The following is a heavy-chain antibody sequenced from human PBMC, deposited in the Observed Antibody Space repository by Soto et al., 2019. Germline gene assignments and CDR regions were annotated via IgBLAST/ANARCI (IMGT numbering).Heavy chain of an antibody. J-gene: IGHJ4*02. CDR1: GFTFSTCW. CDR3: WGCVVLGVKSLNY. CDR2: IKDDGSEK. V-gene: IGHV3-7*01. D-gene: IGHD1-26*01. Sequence: GGSLRLSCAASGFTFSTCWMTWVRQAPGKGLEWVANIKDDGSEKHYVDSVKGRFTISRDNAKTSLYLQLNSLRVEAMAVSFLWGCVVLGVKSLNYWCPGALV.